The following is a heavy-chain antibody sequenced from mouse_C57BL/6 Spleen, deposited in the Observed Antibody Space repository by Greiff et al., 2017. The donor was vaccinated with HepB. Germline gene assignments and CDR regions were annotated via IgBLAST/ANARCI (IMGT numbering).Heavy chain of an antibody. CDR2: IDPANGNT. CDR3: ATPSTVVVSHWYFDV. V-gene: IGHV14-3*01. Sequence: VQLKQSVAELVRPGASVKLSCTASGFNIKNTYMHWVKQRPEQGLEWIGRIDPANGNTKYAPKFQGKATITADTSSNTAYLQLSSLTSEDTAIYYCATPSTVVVSHWYFDVWGTGTTVTVSS. D-gene: IGHD1-1*01. J-gene: IGHJ1*03. CDR1: GFNIKNTY.